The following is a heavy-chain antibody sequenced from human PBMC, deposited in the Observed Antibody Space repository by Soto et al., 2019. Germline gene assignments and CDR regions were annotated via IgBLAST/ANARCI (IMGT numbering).Heavy chain of an antibody. Sequence: GGSLRLSCAASGFTVSSNYMSWVRQAPGKGLEWVSVIYSGGSTYYADSVKGRFTISRDNSKNTLYLQMNSLRAEDTAVYYCARDRPTAQNYYYYYGMDVWGQGTTVTV. J-gene: IGHJ6*02. CDR3: ARDRPTAQNYYYYYGMDV. V-gene: IGHV3-53*01. CDR2: IYSGGST. CDR1: GFTVSSNY. D-gene: IGHD5-18*01.